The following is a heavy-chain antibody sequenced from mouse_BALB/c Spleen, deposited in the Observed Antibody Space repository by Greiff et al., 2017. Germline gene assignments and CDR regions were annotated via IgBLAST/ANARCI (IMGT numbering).Heavy chain of an antibody. CDR3: ARRGSSRDY. CDR1: GFNIKDYY. Sequence: VQLQQSGAELVRPGALVKLSCKASGFNIKDYYMHWVKQRPEQGLEWIGWIDPENGNTIYDPKFQGKASITADTSSNTAYLQLSSLTSEDTAVYYCARRGSSRDYWGQGTTLTVSS. CDR2: IDPENGNT. D-gene: IGHD1-1*01. J-gene: IGHJ2*01. V-gene: IGHV14-1*02.